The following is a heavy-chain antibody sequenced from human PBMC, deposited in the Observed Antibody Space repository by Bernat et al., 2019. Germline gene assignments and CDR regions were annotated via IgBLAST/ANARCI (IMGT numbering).Heavy chain of an antibody. CDR2: INSDGTTV. CDR1: GLTFGSHW. CDR3: ARDIAVAGTWIYYYYGMDV. V-gene: IGHV3-74*01. Sequence: EVQLVESGGGLVQPGGSLRLSCAVSGLTFGSHWMHWVRQAPGEGLVWVSRINSDGTTVNYAESVEGRFTISRDNAKNTLFLQMYSLRAEDTAVYYCARDIAVAGTWIYYYYGMDVWGQGTTVTVSS. D-gene: IGHD6-19*01. J-gene: IGHJ6*02.